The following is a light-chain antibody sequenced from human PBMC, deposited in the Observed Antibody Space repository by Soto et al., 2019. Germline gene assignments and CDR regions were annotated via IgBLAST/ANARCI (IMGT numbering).Light chain of an antibody. V-gene: IGKV3-20*01. J-gene: IGKJ2*01. CDR1: QSVSSSY. CDR2: GAS. CDR3: QQYGSSPYT. Sequence: EIVLTQSPGTLSLSPGERATLSCRASQSVSSSYLAWYQQKPGQAPRLLIYGASSRATGIPDRFSGSGCGTAFTITISRLEPEDFAVYYCQQYGSSPYTFGQGTKLEIK.